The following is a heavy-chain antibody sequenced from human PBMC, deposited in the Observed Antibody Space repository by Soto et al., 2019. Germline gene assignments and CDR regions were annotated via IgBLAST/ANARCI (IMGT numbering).Heavy chain of an antibody. CDR1: GFTFSDYY. J-gene: IGHJ4*02. D-gene: IGHD6-6*01. Sequence: QVQLVESGGGLVKPGGSLRLSCAASGFTFSDYYMNWIRQAPGKGLEWVSYISSGAITIYYADSVKGRFTISRDNAKNSLYLKMNSLRAEDTAVYYCAGQYSSSSVEFWGQGTRVTVSS. CDR3: AGQYSSSSVEF. V-gene: IGHV3-11*01. CDR2: ISSGAITI.